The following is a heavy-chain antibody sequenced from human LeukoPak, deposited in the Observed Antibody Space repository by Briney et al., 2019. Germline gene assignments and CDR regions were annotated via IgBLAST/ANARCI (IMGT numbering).Heavy chain of an antibody. Sequence: GGSLRLSCAASGFTFSSYWMHWVRQAPGKGLVWVSRITSDGDRTSYADSVKGRFTISRDNAKNTLYLQMNSLRAEDTAVYYCTRAEYHSSGSYWGQGTLVTVSS. CDR1: GFTFSSYW. CDR2: ITSDGDRT. V-gene: IGHV3-74*01. J-gene: IGHJ4*02. CDR3: TRAEYHSSGSY. D-gene: IGHD3-22*01.